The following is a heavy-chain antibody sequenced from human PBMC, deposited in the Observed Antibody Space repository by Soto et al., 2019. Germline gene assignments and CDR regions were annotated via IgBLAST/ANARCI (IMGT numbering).Heavy chain of an antibody. CDR2: ISAYNGNT. CDR1: GYTFTSYG. D-gene: IGHD6-13*01. CDR3: ARDPSGYSSSWYFY. J-gene: IGHJ4*02. V-gene: IGHV1-18*01. Sequence: QVQLVQSGAEVKKPGASVKVSCKASGYTFTSYGITWVRQAPGQGLEWMGWISAYNGNTNYAQKLQGRVTMTTDTSTSTAYMEPRSLRSNDTAVYYCARDPSGYSSSWYFYWGQGTLVTVSS.